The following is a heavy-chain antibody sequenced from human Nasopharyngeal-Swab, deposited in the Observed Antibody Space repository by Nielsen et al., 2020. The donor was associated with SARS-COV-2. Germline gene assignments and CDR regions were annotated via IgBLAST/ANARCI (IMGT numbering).Heavy chain of an antibody. CDR2: IIPIFGTA. Sequence: SVKVSCKASGGTFSSYAISWVRQAPGQGLEWMGGIIPIFGTANYAQKFQGRVTITADESTSTAYMELSSLRSEDTAVYYCATYSGSYSGVDYYYGMDVWGQGTTVTV. D-gene: IGHD1-26*01. V-gene: IGHV1-69*13. CDR1: GGTFSSYA. CDR3: ATYSGSYSGVDYYYGMDV. J-gene: IGHJ6*02.